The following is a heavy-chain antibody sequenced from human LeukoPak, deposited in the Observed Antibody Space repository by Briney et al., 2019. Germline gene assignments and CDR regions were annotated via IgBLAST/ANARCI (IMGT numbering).Heavy chain of an antibody. CDR1: GFTFSSYG. J-gene: IGHJ4*02. D-gene: IGHD4/OR15-4a*01. CDR3: ARDTSVVTAGARYFDY. V-gene: IGHV3-30*03. Sequence: GRSLRLSCAASGFTFSSYGMHWVRQAPGKGLEWVAVISYDGSNKYYADSVKGRFTISRDNSKNTLYLQMNSLRPEDTAVYYCARDTSVVTAGARYFDYWGQGTLVTVSS. CDR2: ISYDGSNK.